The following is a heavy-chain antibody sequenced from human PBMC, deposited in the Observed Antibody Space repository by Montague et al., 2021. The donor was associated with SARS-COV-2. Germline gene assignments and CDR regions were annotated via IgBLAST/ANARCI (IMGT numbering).Heavy chain of an antibody. V-gene: IGHV4-61*02. J-gene: IGHJ3*02. CDR1: GGSISSGSYY. Sequence: TLSLTCTVSGGSISSGSYYWSWIRQPAGKGLEWIGRIYTSGSTNYNPSLKSRVTISVDTSKNQFSLKLSSVTAADTAVYYCASLSWHRGAFDIWGQGPMVTVSS. CDR3: ASLSWHRGAFDI. CDR2: IYTSGST. D-gene: IGHD3-16*02.